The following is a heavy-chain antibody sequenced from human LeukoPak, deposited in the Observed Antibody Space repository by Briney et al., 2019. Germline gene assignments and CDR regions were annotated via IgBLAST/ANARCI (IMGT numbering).Heavy chain of an antibody. J-gene: IGHJ5*02. Sequence: PGGSLRLSCAASGFTFTTYWMNWVRQAPGKGLEWVAIVKQDGSEKYYVDSVKGRFTISRDNAKNSLYLQMNSLRVEDTAVYYCSGGTGWIIDRWGQGTLVTVPS. CDR2: VKQDGSEK. V-gene: IGHV3-7*01. CDR1: GFTFTTYW. CDR3: SGGTGWIIDR. D-gene: IGHD6-19*01.